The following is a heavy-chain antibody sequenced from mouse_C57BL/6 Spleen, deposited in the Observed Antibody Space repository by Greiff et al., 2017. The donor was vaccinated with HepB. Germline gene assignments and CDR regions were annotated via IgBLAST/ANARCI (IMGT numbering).Heavy chain of an antibody. D-gene: IGHD1-1*01. CDR3: ASTTVVAHWYFDV. CDR1: GFTFSDYG. Sequence: EVKLVESGGGLVKPGGSLKLSCAASGFTFSDYGMHWVRQAPEKGLEWVAYISSGSSTIYYADTVKGRFTISRDNAKNTLFLQMTSLRSEDTDMYYCASTTVVAHWYFDVWGTGTTGTVSS. V-gene: IGHV5-17*01. CDR2: ISSGSSTI. J-gene: IGHJ1*03.